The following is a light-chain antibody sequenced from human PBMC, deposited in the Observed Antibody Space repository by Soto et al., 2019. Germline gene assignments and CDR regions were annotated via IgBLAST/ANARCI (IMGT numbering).Light chain of an antibody. CDR2: KAS. Sequence: DIQMTQSPFTLSASVGDRVTITCRASQSITTWLAWYQQKPGKAPKVLINKASNLEGGVPSRFSGSGSGTKFTLTISSLQPDDFAAYYCKQYNPYYPWTFGQGTKVDIK. CDR3: KQYNPYYPWT. CDR1: QSITTW. V-gene: IGKV1-5*03. J-gene: IGKJ1*01.